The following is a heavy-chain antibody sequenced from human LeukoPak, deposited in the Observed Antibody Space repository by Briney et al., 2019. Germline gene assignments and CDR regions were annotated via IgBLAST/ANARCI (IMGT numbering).Heavy chain of an antibody. CDR3: ARGNNDY. V-gene: IGHV3-23*01. J-gene: IGHJ4*02. D-gene: IGHD3-10*01. CDR1: RFTFSSYG. Sequence: GGSLRLSCAASRFTFSSYGMSWVRQAPGKGLEWVSAISGSGGSTYYADSVKGRFTISRDNAKNSLYLQMNSLRAEDTAVYYCARGNNDYWGQGTLVTVSS. CDR2: ISGSGGST.